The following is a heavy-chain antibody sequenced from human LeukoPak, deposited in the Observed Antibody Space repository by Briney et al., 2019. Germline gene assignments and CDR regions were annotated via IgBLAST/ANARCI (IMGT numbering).Heavy chain of an antibody. CDR2: IKQDGSEK. D-gene: IGHD2-2*01. Sequence: GGSLRLSCAASGFTFSSYWMSWVRQAPGKGLEWVATIKQDGSEKYYVDSVKGRFTISRDNAQNSLYLQMNSLRAEDTAVYYCASPSGTYQVLWGFDYWGQGTLVTVSS. CDR3: ASPSGTYQVLWGFDY. J-gene: IGHJ4*02. CDR1: GFTFSSYW. V-gene: IGHV3-7*01.